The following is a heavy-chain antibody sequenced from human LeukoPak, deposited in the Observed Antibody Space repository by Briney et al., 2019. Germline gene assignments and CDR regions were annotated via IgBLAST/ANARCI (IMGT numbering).Heavy chain of an antibody. J-gene: IGHJ4*02. CDR2: IIPILGIA. V-gene: IGHV1-69*04. CDR3: ATYGSGSYFVY. Sequence: SVKVSCKASGGTFSSYAIIWVRQAPGQGLEWMGRIIPILGIANYAQKFQGRVTITADKSTSTAYMELSSLRSEDTAVYYCATYGSGSYFVYWGQGTLATVSS. D-gene: IGHD3-10*01. CDR1: GGTFSSYA.